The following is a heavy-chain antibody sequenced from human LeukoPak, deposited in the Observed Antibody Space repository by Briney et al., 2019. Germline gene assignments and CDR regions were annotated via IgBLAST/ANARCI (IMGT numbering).Heavy chain of an antibody. CDR2: ISYDGSNK. Sequence: GRSLRLSCAASGFTFSSYAMHWVRQAPGKGLEWVAVISYDGSNKYYADSVKGRFTTSRDNSKNTLYLQMNSLRAEDTAVYYCASAVTTGAFDYWGQGTLVTVSS. CDR3: ASAVTTGAFDY. CDR1: GFTFSSYA. J-gene: IGHJ4*02. D-gene: IGHD4-17*01. V-gene: IGHV3-30*04.